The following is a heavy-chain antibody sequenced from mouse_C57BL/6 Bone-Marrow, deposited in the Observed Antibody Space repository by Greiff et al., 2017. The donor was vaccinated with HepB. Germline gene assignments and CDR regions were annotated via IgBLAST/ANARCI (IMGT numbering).Heavy chain of an antibody. D-gene: IGHD2-3*01. V-gene: IGHV1-42*01. CDR3: ATDGYPDY. J-gene: IGHJ2*01. CDR2: INPSTGGT. Sequence: VHVKQSGPELVKPGASVKISCKASGYSFTGYYMNWVKQSPEKSLEWIGEINPSTGGTTYNQKFKAKATLTVDKSSSTAYMQLKSLTSEDSAVYYCATDGYPDYWGQGTTLTVSS. CDR1: GYSFTGYY.